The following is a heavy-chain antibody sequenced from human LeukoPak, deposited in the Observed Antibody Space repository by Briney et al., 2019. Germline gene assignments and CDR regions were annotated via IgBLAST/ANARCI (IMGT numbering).Heavy chain of an antibody. Sequence: SETLSLTCAVYGGSFSGYYWSWIRQPPGKGLEWIGEINHSGSTNYNPSLKSRVTISVDTSKNQFSLKLSSVTAADTAVYYCARHGGLRWLQLSSMNYFDYWGQGTLVTVSS. CDR3: ARHGGLRWLQLSSMNYFDY. J-gene: IGHJ4*02. D-gene: IGHD5-24*01. V-gene: IGHV4-34*01. CDR1: GGSFSGYY. CDR2: INHSGST.